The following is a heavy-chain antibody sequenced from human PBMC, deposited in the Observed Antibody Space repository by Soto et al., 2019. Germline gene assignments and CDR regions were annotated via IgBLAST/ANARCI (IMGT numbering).Heavy chain of an antibody. CDR2: INHSGST. D-gene: IGHD3-3*01. CDR3: ARGLLGITIFGVVSSPSYFGC. J-gene: IGHJ4*02. CDR1: GGSFSGYY. V-gene: IGHV4-34*01. Sequence: QVQLQQWGAGLLKPSETLSLTCAVYGGSFSGYYWSWIRQPPGKGLEWIGEINHSGSTNYNPSLKSRVTISVDTSKNQFSLKLSSVTYADTAVYYCARGLLGITIFGVVSSPSYFGCWGQGTLVTVSS.